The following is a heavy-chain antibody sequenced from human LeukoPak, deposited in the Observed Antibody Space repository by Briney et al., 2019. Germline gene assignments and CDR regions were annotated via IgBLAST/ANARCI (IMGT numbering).Heavy chain of an antibody. J-gene: IGHJ4*02. Sequence: PGGSLRLSCAASGFAFSSYGMHWVRQAPGKGLEWVAVISYDGSNKYYADSVKGRFTISRDNSKNTLYLQMYSLRAEDTAVYYCARLGIVVPDYWGQGTLVTVSS. CDR2: ISYDGSNK. V-gene: IGHV3-30*03. D-gene: IGHD2-2*01. CDR1: GFAFSSYG. CDR3: ARLGIVVPDY.